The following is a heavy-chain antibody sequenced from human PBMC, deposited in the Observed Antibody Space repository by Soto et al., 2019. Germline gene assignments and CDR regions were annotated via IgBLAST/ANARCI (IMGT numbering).Heavy chain of an antibody. CDR2: INPYSGNT. CDR3: ARGTKYGDCWRGGDH. Sequence: ASVKVSCKASGYTFTSYDINWVRQAPGQGLEYMGWINPYSGNTGYVQKFQGRVTMTTDTSMSTAYMELRSLRSDDTAVYYCARGTKYGDCWRGGDHWGQGTLVTVSS. D-gene: IGHD2-21*02. V-gene: IGHV1-8*01. CDR1: GYTFTSYD. J-gene: IGHJ5*02.